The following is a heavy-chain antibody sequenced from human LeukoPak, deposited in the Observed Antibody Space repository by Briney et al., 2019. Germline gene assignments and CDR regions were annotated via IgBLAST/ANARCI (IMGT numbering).Heavy chain of an antibody. CDR3: ARGYYDFWSGYYYYYYYMDV. J-gene: IGHJ6*03. CDR1: GGSISSSSYY. Sequence: SETLSLTCTVSGGSISSSSYYWSWIRQPPGKGLEWIGYIYYSGSTNYNPSLKSRVTISVDTSKNQFSLKLSSVTAADTAVYYCARGYYDFWSGYYYYYYYMDVWGKGTTVTISS. D-gene: IGHD3-3*01. V-gene: IGHV4-61*01. CDR2: IYYSGST.